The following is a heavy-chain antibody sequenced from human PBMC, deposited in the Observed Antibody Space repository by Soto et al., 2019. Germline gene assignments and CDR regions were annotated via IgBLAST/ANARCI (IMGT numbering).Heavy chain of an antibody. V-gene: IGHV3-13*01. CDR2: IGTAGDT. D-gene: IGHD1-26*01. Sequence: GSLRLSCAASGFTFSSYDFHWVRQATGKGLEWVSGIGTAGDTYYAGSVKGRFIMSRENGKNSLYLQMNSLRAGDTAVYYCGKDHRSNSGRLHYYGMDVWGQGTTVTVSS. CDR1: GFTFSSYD. J-gene: IGHJ6*02. CDR3: GKDHRSNSGRLHYYGMDV.